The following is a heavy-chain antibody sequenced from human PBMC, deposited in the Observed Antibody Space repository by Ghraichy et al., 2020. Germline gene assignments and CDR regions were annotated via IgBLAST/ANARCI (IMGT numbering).Heavy chain of an antibody. CDR1: GFTFSSYA. CDR3: AKDVVYGDYVRGWIDP. V-gene: IGHV3-23*01. Sequence: GGSLRLSCAASGFTFSSYAMSWVRQAPGKGLEWVSAISGSGGSTYYADSVKGRFTISRDNSKNTLYLQMNSLRAEDTAVYYCAKDVVYGDYVRGWIDPWGQGTLVTVSS. CDR2: ISGSGGST. D-gene: IGHD4-17*01. J-gene: IGHJ5*02.